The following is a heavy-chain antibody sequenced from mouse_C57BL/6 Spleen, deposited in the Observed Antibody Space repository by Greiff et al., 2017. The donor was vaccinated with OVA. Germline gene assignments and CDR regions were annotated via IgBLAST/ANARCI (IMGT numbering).Heavy chain of an antibody. CDR2: IYPGGGYT. CDR1: GYTFTNYW. Sequence: QVQLKESGAELVRPGTSVKMSCKASGYTFTNYWIGWAKQRPGHGLEWIGDIYPGGGYTNYNEKFKGKATLTADKSSSTAYMQFSSLTSEDSAIYYCARKGDYDYAMDYWGQGTSVTVSS. D-gene: IGHD2-4*01. J-gene: IGHJ4*01. CDR3: ARKGDYDYAMDY. V-gene: IGHV1-63*01.